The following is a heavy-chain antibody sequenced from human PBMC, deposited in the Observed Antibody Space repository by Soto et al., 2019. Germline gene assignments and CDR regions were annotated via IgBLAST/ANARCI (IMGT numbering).Heavy chain of an antibody. V-gene: IGHV3-33*01. D-gene: IGHD3-10*01. J-gene: IGHJ6*02. CDR3: ARNYYGSGSYYYYYGMDV. CDR2: IWYDGSNK. CDR1: GFTFSSYG. Sequence: GGSLRLSCAASGFTFSSYGMHWVRQAPGKGLEWVAVIWYDGSNKYNADSVKGRFTISRDNSKNTLYLQMNSLRAEDTAVYYCARNYYGSGSYYYYYGMDVWGQGTTVTVSS.